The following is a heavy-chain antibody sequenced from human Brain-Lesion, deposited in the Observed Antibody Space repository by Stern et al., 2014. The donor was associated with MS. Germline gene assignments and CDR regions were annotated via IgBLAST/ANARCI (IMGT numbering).Heavy chain of an antibody. Sequence: QVQLMQSGAEVKKPGASVKVSCKTSGYIFTGYYIHWVRQAPGQGLEWMAWINPNTGGTKYAQKFQGRVTMSRDTSTSTAYVELSSLTSDDTAVYYCARDQRGITIFGVVTDYYYLGMDVWGQGTTVTVSS. CDR1: GYIFTGYY. CDR3: ARDQRGITIFGVVTDYYYLGMDV. D-gene: IGHD3-3*01. CDR2: INPNTGGT. V-gene: IGHV1-2*02. J-gene: IGHJ6*02.